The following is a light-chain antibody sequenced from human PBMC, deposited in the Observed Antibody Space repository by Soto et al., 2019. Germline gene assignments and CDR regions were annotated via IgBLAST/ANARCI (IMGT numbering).Light chain of an antibody. CDR3: LQDHMYPWT. CDR1: QDIRNG. V-gene: IGKV1-6*01. CDR2: AAS. J-gene: IGKJ1*01. Sequence: AVQMTQSPSSLSASVGDRVTITCRASQDIRNGLGWYQQKPGKAPELLIYAASSLQSGVPSRFIGSASATNVTLTISSRQPEDFATYYCLQDHMYPWTFGQGTKVEI.